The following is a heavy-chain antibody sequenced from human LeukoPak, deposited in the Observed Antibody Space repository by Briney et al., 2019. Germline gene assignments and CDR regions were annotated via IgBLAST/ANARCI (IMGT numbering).Heavy chain of an antibody. CDR2: IYYSGST. Sequence: SETLSLTCTVSGGSISSSSYSWDWIRQHPGKGLEWIGYIYYSGSTYYNPSLKSRVTISVDTSKNQFSLKLSSVTAADTAVYYCARFHTIFGVVTGFDIWGQGTMVTVSS. D-gene: IGHD3-3*01. CDR1: GGSISSSSYS. V-gene: IGHV4-30-4*08. J-gene: IGHJ3*02. CDR3: ARFHTIFGVVTGFDI.